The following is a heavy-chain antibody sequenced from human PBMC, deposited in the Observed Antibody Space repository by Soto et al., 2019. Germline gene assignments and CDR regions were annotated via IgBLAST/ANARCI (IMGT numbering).Heavy chain of an antibody. Sequence: SETMCLTCTVSGGSISSYYWSWIRQPPGKGLEWIGYIYYSGSTNYNPSLKSRVTISVDTSKNQFSLKLSSVTAADTAVYYCARSPGSYFDYWGQGTLVTVSS. CDR1: GGSISSYY. CDR3: ARSPGSYFDY. CDR2: IYYSGST. D-gene: IGHD3-10*01. J-gene: IGHJ4*02. V-gene: IGHV4-59*08.